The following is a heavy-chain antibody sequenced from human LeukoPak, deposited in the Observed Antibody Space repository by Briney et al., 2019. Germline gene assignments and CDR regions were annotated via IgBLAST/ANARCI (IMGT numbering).Heavy chain of an antibody. CDR2: ISAYNGNT. CDR3: ARDLRGWTYYFDY. CDR1: GYTFTNYG. D-gene: IGHD5/OR15-5a*01. V-gene: IGHV1-18*01. Sequence: ASVKVSCKASGYTFTNYGISWVRQAPGQGLEWMGWISAYNGNTNYAQNCQGTVTMTTDTSTSTAYMELRSLRSDDTAVYYCARDLRGWTYYFDYWGQGTLVTVSS. J-gene: IGHJ4*02.